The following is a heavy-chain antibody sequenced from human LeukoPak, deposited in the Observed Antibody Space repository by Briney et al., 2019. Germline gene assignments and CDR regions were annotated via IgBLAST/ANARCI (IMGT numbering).Heavy chain of an antibody. CDR3: AREKSSYGLDY. Sequence: GGSLRLYCAASGFTFSSYSMNWVRQAPGKGMECVSYISSSSSTIYYADSVKGRFTISKDNAKNALYVKMNSQRDEDTAVYYCAREKSSYGLDYWGQGTLVTVYS. V-gene: IGHV3-48*02. CDR1: GFTFSSYS. CDR2: ISSSSSTI. J-gene: IGHJ4*02. D-gene: IGHD5-18*01.